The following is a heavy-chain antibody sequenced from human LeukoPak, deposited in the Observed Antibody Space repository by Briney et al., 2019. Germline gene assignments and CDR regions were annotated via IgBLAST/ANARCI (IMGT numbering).Heavy chain of an antibody. CDR3: TRELRGIASHYHGMDV. CDR2: LGTNGDS. Sequence: GGSLRLSCVASVFSFSTYDMYWVRQAAGRGLEWVSALGTNGDSYYLGSVKGRFTISRDDGKNSLYLQMNSLGVEDTAVYYCTRELRGIASHYHGMDVWGQGTTVTVSS. V-gene: IGHV3-13*01. CDR1: VFSFSTYD. J-gene: IGHJ6*02. D-gene: IGHD6-6*01.